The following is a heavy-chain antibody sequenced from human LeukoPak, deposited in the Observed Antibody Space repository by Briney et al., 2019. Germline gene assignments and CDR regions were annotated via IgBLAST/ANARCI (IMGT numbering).Heavy chain of an antibody. J-gene: IGHJ4*02. CDR2: ISGSGGST. CDR1: GFTFSSYG. CDR3: ARCSGGSCYSDY. Sequence: PGGTLRLSCAASGFTFSSYGMSWVRQALGKGLEWVSAISGSGGSTYYADSVKGRFTISRDNAKNSLYLQMNSLRAEDTAVYYCARCSGGSCYSDYWGQGTLVTVSS. V-gene: IGHV3-23*01. D-gene: IGHD2-15*01.